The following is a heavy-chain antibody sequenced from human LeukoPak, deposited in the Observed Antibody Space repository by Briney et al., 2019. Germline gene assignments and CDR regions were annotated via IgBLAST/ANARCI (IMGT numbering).Heavy chain of an antibody. CDR3: ATHSSSWYYFDY. CDR1: GGSISSYY. CDR2: IYTSGST. D-gene: IGHD6-13*01. Sequence: SETLSFTCTVSGGSISSYYWSWIRQPAGKGLEWIGRIYTSGSTNYNPSLKSRVTMSVDTSKNQSSLKLSSVTAADTAVYYCATHSSSWYYFDYWGQGTLVTVSS. V-gene: IGHV4-4*07. J-gene: IGHJ4*02.